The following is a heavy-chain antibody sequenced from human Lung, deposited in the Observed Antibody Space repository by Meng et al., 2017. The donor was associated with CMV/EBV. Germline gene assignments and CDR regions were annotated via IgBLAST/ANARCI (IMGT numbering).Heavy chain of an antibody. V-gene: IGHV1-2*02. J-gene: IGHJ6*02. CDR1: GYTFTGYY. CDR2: INPNSGDT. D-gene: IGHD2-8*01. Sequence: ASXXVSXKASGYTFTGYYMHWVRQAPGQGLEWMGWINPNSGDTKYAQRFQGRVTMTRDTSTGTAYMELTRLRSDDTAVYYCARVLVMMYVDHYYSMDVWGQGTMVTVSS. CDR3: ARVLVMMYVDHYYSMDV.